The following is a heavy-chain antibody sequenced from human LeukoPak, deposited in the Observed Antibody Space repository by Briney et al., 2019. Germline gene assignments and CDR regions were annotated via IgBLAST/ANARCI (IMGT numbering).Heavy chain of an antibody. CDR3: ASTDNMVRGGFTDY. CDR2: INHSGST. Sequence: SETLSLTCTVSGGSISSSSYYWSWIRQPPGKGLEWIGEINHSGSTNYNPSLKSRVTISVDTSKNQFSLKLSSVTAADTAVYYCASTDNMVRGGFTDYWGQGTLVTVSS. J-gene: IGHJ4*02. V-gene: IGHV4-39*07. CDR1: GGSISSSSYY. D-gene: IGHD3-10*01.